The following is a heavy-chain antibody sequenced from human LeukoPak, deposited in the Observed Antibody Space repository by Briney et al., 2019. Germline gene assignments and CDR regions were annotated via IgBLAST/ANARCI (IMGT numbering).Heavy chain of an antibody. CDR3: ARDESTAGAFDI. CDR1: GFTFSSYG. Sequence: GGSLRLSCAASGFTFSSYGMHWVRQAPGRGLEWVAVISYDGSNKCYADSVKGRFTISRDNAKNSLYLQMNSLRAEDTALYYCARDESTAGAFDIWGQGTMVTVSS. J-gene: IGHJ3*02. CDR2: ISYDGSNK. V-gene: IGHV3-30*03. D-gene: IGHD1-14*01.